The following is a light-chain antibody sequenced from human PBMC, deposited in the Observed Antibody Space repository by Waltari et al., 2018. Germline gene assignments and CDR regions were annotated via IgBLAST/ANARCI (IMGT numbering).Light chain of an antibody. CDR2: YAS. V-gene: IGKV1-16*01. CDR3: QQHHTYPWT. J-gene: IGKJ1*01. Sequence: DIQMTQSPSSLSASVGDTVTITCRASQGISNYVAWYQQKPLKAPKPLIFYASRLENGVPSRFTGSGSETDFTLTITSLQPEDFATYYCQQHHTYPWTFGQGTKV. CDR1: QGISNY.